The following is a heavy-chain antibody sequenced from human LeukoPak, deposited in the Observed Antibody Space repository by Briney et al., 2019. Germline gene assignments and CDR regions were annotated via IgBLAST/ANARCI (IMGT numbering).Heavy chain of an antibody. V-gene: IGHV4-39*01. CDR1: GGSISSSFNS. J-gene: IGHJ2*01. D-gene: IGHD5-24*01. Sequence: SETLSLTCTVSGGSISSSFNSWGWFRQPPGKGLEWIGSIYNTGCADSNPPLKSDLDFFVDLSKNQISQKLSSVAAAVTAVYYCARHLKKEMATSVRYWYFDLWGRGTLVTVSS. CDR2: IYNTGCA. CDR3: ARHLKKEMATSVRYWYFDL.